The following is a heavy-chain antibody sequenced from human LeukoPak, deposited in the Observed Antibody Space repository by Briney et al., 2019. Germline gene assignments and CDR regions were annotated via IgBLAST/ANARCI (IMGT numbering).Heavy chain of an antibody. J-gene: IGHJ6*03. Sequence: GGSLRLSCAASGFTFSNSAMSWVRQAPGKGLEWVAVISYDGSNKYYADSVKGRFTISRDNSKNTLYLQMNSLRAEDTAVYYCARDRWELLLHNYYYYYYMDVWGKGTTVTVSS. D-gene: IGHD1-26*01. V-gene: IGHV3-30-3*01. CDR1: GFTFSNSA. CDR2: ISYDGSNK. CDR3: ARDRWELLLHNYYYYYYMDV.